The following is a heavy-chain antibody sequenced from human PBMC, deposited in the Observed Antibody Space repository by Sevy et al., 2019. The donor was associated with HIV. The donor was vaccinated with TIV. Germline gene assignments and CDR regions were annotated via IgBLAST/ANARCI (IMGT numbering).Heavy chain of an antibody. CDR1: GYTFSSNG. D-gene: IGHD3-10*01. J-gene: IGHJ4*01. CDR2: IGVYNGNS. Sequence: ASVKVSCKASGYTFSSNGIAWVRQAPGQGLQWMGWIGVYNGNSKYAQNLQDRLTMTTDTSTRTAYMELKSLRSDDTAVYYCARVPTYYFGSGTYFDYWGHGTLVTVSS. CDR3: ARVPTYYFGSGTYFDY. V-gene: IGHV1-18*01.